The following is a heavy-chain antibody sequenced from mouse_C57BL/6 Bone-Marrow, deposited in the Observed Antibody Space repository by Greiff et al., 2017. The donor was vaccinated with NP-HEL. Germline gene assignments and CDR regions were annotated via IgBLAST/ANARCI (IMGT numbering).Heavy chain of an antibody. Sequence: EVQLVESEGGLVQPGSSMNLSCTASGFTFSDYYMAWVRQVPEKGLEWVANINYDGSSTYYLDSLKSRFIISSDNAKNILYLQMSSLKSEDTATYYCAREGYFDVWGTGTTVTVSS. CDR1: GFTFSDYY. V-gene: IGHV5-16*01. CDR2: INYDGSST. J-gene: IGHJ1*03. CDR3: AREGYFDV.